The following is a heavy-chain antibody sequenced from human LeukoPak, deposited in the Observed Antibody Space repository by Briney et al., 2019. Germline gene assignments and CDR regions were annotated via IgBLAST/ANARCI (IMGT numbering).Heavy chain of an antibody. J-gene: IGHJ5*02. CDR3: GRQVGQNNWFDP. Sequence: SETLSLTCTVSGGSISSYYWSWIRQPPGKGLEWIGYIYTSGSTNYNPSLKSRVTISVDTSKNQFSLKLSSVTAADTAVYYRGRQVGQNNWFDPWGQGTLVTVSS. CDR1: GGSISSYY. V-gene: IGHV4-4*09. D-gene: IGHD1-26*01. CDR2: IYTSGST.